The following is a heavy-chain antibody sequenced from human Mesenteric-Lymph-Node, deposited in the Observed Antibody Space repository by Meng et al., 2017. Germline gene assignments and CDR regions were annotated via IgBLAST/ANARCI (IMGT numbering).Heavy chain of an antibody. V-gene: IGHV1-3*01. CDR2: INAGNGNT. J-gene: IGHJ4*02. CDR3: ARGWYYYDSSGYYGDY. CDR1: GYTFTSYA. D-gene: IGHD3-22*01. Sequence: ASVKVSCKASGYTFTSYAMHWVRQAPGQRLEWMGWINAGNGNTKYSQKFQGRVTITRDTSASTAYMELSRLRSDDTAVYYCARGWYYYDSSGYYGDYWGQGTLVTVSS.